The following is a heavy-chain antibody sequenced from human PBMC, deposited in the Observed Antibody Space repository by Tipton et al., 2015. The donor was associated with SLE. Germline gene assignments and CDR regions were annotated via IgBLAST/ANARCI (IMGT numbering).Heavy chain of an antibody. J-gene: IGHJ4*01. CDR2: IYYSGST. CDR3: AIPTVGATGGFDS. CDR1: GGSISSGGYY. D-gene: IGHD1-26*01. V-gene: IGHV4-31*03. Sequence: TLSLTCTVSGGSISSGGYYWSWIRQHPGKGLEWIGYIYYSGSTYYNPSLKSRVTISVDTSRNQFSLKLTSVTAADTAVYYCAIPTVGATGGFDSWGHGTLVTVSS.